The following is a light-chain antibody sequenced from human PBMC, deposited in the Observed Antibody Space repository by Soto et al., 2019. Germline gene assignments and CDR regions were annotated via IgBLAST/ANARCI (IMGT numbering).Light chain of an antibody. CDR2: DAS. Sequence: DIQMTQSPSTLYASVGHSVTITCRASQGISNWLAWYQQKPGKAPKLLIYDASTLESGVPSRFSGSGSGTEFTLTIRSLLPDDFATYYCQQFRGTFGPGTQVDIK. CDR3: QQFRGT. CDR1: QGISNW. J-gene: IGKJ1*01. V-gene: IGKV1-5*01.